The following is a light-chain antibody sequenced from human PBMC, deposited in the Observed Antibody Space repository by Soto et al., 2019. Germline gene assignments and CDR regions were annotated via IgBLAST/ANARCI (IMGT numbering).Light chain of an antibody. CDR2: LGS. Sequence: DIVMTQSPLSLPVTPGEPASISCKSSQSLLQSNGNNYLDWYLQKPGQSPQLLFYLGSARASGVPDRFSGSGSGTDFTLKISRVEAEDVGVYYCMQALQTPRTFGQGTKVEIK. CDR3: MQALQTPRT. V-gene: IGKV2-28*01. CDR1: QSLLQSNGNNY. J-gene: IGKJ1*01.